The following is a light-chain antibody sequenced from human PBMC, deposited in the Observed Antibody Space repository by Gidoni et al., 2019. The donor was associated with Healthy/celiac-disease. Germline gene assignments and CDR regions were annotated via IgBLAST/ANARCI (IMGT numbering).Light chain of an antibody. J-gene: IGKJ1*01. CDR1: QSVLYSSNNKNY. V-gene: IGKV4-1*01. Sequence: DIVLTQSPDSLAVSLGERATINCKSSQSVLYSSNNKNYLAWYQQKPGQPPKLRMYWASTRESGVPDRLSGSGSGTDFTLTISSLQAEDVAVYYGQQYDSTPQTFGQGTKVEIK. CDR3: QQYDSTPQT. CDR2: WAS.